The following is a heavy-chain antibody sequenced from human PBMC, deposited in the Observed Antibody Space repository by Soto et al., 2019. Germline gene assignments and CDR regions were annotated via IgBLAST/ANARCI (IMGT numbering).Heavy chain of an antibody. Sequence: QVRLVESGGGVVQPGRSLRLSCTASGFSFSSYAMYWFRQPPGTGLEWVAVISHDGINKHYADSVKGRVTVSRDNSNQSLDLQLNSLRGEDTAMYYCARDMYSSDYFVKWFEPWGQGTLVTVSS. V-gene: IGHV3-30-3*01. CDR3: ARDMYSSDYFVKWFEP. J-gene: IGHJ5*02. D-gene: IGHD6-19*01. CDR1: GFSFSSYA. CDR2: ISHDGINK.